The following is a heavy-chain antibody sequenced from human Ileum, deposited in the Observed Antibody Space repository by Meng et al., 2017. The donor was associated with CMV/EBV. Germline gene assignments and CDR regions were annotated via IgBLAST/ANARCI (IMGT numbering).Heavy chain of an antibody. CDR3: ARPGTMYYDFWSGYYNGWHY. J-gene: IGHJ4*02. V-gene: IGHV3-21*01. CDR2: ISSSSSYI. CDR1: GFTFSSYS. Sequence: GESLKISCAASGFTFSSYSMNWVRQAPGKGLEWVSSISSSSSYIYYADSVKGRFTISRDNAKNSLYLQMNSLRAEDTAVYYCARPGTMYYDFWSGYYNGWHYWGQGTLVTVSS. D-gene: IGHD3-3*01.